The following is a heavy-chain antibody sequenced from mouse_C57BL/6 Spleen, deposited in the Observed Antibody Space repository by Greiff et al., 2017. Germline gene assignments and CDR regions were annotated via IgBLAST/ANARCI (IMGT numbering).Heavy chain of an antibody. V-gene: IGHV1-7*01. J-gene: IGHJ1*03. Sequence: VQLQQSGAELAKPGASVKLSCKASGYTFTSYWMHWVKQRPGPGLEWIGYINPSSGYTKYNQKFEDKATLTADKSSSTAYMQLSSLTYEDSAVYYCAKTPYYDYDGGYWYFDVWGTGTTVTVSS. CDR1: GYTFTSYW. D-gene: IGHD2-4*01. CDR2: INPSSGYT. CDR3: AKTPYYDYDGGYWYFDV.